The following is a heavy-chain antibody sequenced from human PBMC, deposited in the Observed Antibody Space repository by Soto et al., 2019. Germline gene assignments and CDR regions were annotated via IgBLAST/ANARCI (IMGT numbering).Heavy chain of an antibody. CDR3: ARGRNHYDILTGYSINWFDP. D-gene: IGHD3-9*01. V-gene: IGHV4-34*01. CDR1: GGSFSGYY. CDR2: INHSGST. J-gene: IGHJ5*02. Sequence: SETLSLTFAVYGGSFSGYYWSWIRQPPGKGLEWIGEINHSGSTNYNPSLKSRVTISVDTSKNQFSLKLSSVTAADTAVYYCARGRNHYDILTGYSINWFDPWGQGTLVTVSS.